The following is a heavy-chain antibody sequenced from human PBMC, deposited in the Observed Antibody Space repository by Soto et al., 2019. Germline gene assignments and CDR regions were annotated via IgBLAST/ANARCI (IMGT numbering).Heavy chain of an antibody. CDR2: IIPIFGTA. V-gene: IGHV1-69*12. CDR1: GGTFSSYA. J-gene: IGHJ6*02. Sequence: QVQLVQSGAEVKKPGSSVKVSCKASGGTFSSYAISWVRQAPGQGLEWMGGIIPIFGTANYAQKFQGRVTITADESTSTAYMELSSLRSEDPAVYYCATHGITGTWVYYYGMDVWGQGTTVTVSS. D-gene: IGHD1-7*01. CDR3: ATHGITGTWVYYYGMDV.